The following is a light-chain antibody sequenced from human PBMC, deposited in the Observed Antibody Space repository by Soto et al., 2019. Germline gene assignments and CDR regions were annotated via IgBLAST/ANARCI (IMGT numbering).Light chain of an antibody. V-gene: IGLV2-14*01. Sequence: QSVLAKPASVSGTPERSITISCTGNSSEVGGYNYVSWYQQNPGKAPKLMIYDVSNRPSGVSNRFSGSKSGNTASLTISGLHFEYEADYYCSSYTSSSTSPYVFGTGTRTPS. CDR3: SSYTSSSTSPYV. CDR2: DVS. J-gene: IGLJ1*01. CDR1: SSEVGGYNY.